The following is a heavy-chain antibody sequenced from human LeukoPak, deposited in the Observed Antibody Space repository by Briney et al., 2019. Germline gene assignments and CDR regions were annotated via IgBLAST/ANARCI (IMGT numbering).Heavy chain of an antibody. CDR2: IRYDGSNK. Sequence: HPGGSLSLSCAASGFTFSSYGMHWVRQAPGKGLEWVAFIRYDGSNKYYADSVKGRFTISRDNSKNTLYLQMNSLRAEDTAVYYCAKAVGDTAIVTIDYWRQGTLVTVSS. CDR3: AKAVGDTAIVTIDY. CDR1: GFTFSSYG. D-gene: IGHD5-18*01. J-gene: IGHJ4*02. V-gene: IGHV3-30*02.